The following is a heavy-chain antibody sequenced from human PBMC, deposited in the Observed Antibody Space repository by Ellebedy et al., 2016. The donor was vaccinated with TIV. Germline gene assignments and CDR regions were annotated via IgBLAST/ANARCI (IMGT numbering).Heavy chain of an antibody. CDR3: AKDLLLNSRWWHDP. J-gene: IGHJ5*02. V-gene: IGHV1-2*02. CDR2: LNPNSGAT. Sequence: AASVKVSCKASGYTFSDYHMHWVRQAPGQGLEWMGWLNPNSGATNYAQNFQGRVTMTRDTSISTAYMELSRLRSDDTAVYYCAKDLLLNSRWWHDPWGQGTLVTVSS. CDR1: GYTFSDYH. D-gene: IGHD2-15*01.